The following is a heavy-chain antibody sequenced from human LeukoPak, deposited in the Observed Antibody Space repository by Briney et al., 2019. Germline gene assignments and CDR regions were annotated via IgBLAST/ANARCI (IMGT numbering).Heavy chain of an antibody. CDR2: ISDIGGST. Sequence: GGSLRLSCAASGFTFSSYAMSWVRQAPGTGLEWVSGISDIGGSTHYADSVEGRFTISRDNSKNTLYLQMNSLRAEDTAVYYCARSPLDSGSYAFDYWGQGTLVTVSS. D-gene: IGHD1-26*01. CDR1: GFTFSSYA. V-gene: IGHV3-23*01. J-gene: IGHJ4*02. CDR3: ARSPLDSGSYAFDY.